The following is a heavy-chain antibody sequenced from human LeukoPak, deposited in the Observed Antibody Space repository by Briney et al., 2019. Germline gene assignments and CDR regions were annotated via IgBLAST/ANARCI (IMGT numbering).Heavy chain of an antibody. V-gene: IGHV4-38-2*02. Sequence: SETLSLTCIVSGYSISSNYYWGWIRQPPGKGLEWIGTIDHSGNTYSNPSLKSRVTISVDMSKNQFSLKLSSVTAADTAVYYCARTPLNYDSSGHRGGYFDYWGQGTLVTVSS. D-gene: IGHD3-22*01. CDR2: IDHSGNT. CDR3: ARTPLNYDSSGHRGGYFDY. J-gene: IGHJ4*02. CDR1: GYSISSNYY.